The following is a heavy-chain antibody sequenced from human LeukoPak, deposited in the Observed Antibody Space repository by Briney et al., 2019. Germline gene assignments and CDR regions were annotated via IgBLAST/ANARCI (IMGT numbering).Heavy chain of an antibody. CDR3: AKDRPSGGSFLR. CDR2: VTATGGDT. D-gene: IGHD2-15*01. Sequence: GGSLRLSCATSGFTFSSYTMSWVRQGPGKGLEWVSAVTATGGDTYYANSVTGRFTISRDNSKNTLSLQMNSLRAEDTAVYYCAKDRPSGGSFLRWGQGTLVTVSS. J-gene: IGHJ4*02. V-gene: IGHV3-23*01. CDR1: GFTFSSYT.